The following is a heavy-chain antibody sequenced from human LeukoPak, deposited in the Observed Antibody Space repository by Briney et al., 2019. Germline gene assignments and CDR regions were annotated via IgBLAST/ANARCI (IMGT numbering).Heavy chain of an antibody. Sequence: GGSLRLSCAASGFTFIDYDMSWIRQAPGKGLEWVSYVSSSSSDTKNADSVKGRFTISRDNAKNSLYLQMNSLRAEDTAVYYCARAEGMAAILGSFDYWGQGTLVTASS. J-gene: IGHJ4*02. CDR1: GFTFIDYD. D-gene: IGHD5-24*01. V-gene: IGHV3-11*06. CDR2: VSSSSSDT. CDR3: ARAEGMAAILGSFDY.